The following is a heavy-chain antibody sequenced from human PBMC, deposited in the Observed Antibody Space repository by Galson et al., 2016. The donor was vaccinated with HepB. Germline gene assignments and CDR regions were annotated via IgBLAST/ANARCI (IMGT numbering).Heavy chain of an antibody. D-gene: IGHD4/OR15-4a*01. CDR2: TYYRSKWHN. V-gene: IGHV6-1*01. CDR3: AREAPQVDRYYYGMDV. CDR1: GDSVSSNSAA. Sequence: CAISGDSVSSNSAAWNWIRQSPSRGLEWLGRTYYRSKWHNDYAESVKSRITLNPDTSNNQFSLHLNSVTPEDTAVYYCAREAPQVDRYYYGMDVRGQGTTVTVSS. J-gene: IGHJ6*02.